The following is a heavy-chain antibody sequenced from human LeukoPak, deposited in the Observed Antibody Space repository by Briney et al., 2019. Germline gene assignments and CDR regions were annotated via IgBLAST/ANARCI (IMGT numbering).Heavy chain of an antibody. V-gene: IGHV3-21*01. CDR1: GFTFSSYS. J-gene: IGHJ3*02. D-gene: IGHD6-6*01. CDR3: ARVRDYSSSPPPADAFDI. Sequence: GGSLRLSCAASGFTFSSYSMNWVRQAPGKGLEWVSSISSSSSYIYYADSVKGRFTISRDNAKNSLYLQMNSLRAEDTAVYYCARVRDYSSSPPPADAFDIWGQGTMVTVSS. CDR2: ISSSSSYI.